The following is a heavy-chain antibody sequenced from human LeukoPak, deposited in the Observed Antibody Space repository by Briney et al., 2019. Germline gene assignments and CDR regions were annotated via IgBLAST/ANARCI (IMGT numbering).Heavy chain of an antibody. CDR1: GFTFSSYW. CDR2: IKQDGSEK. D-gene: IGHD6-19*01. J-gene: IGHJ4*02. Sequence: GGSLRLSCAASGFTFSSYWMSWVRQAPGKGLEWVANIKQDGSEKYYVDSVKGRFTISRDNAKNSLYLQMNSLRAEDTAVYYCATAVAGTIRPHYFDYWGQGTLVTVSS. CDR3: ATAVAGTIRPHYFDY. V-gene: IGHV3-7*01.